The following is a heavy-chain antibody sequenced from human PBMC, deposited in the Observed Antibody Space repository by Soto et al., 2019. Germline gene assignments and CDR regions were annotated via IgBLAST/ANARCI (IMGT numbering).Heavy chain of an antibody. J-gene: IGHJ4*02. CDR3: AKDPGGIVVVTIDY. Sequence: GGSLRLSCAASGFTFSSYAMSWVRQAPGKGLEWVSAISGSGGSTYYADSVKGRFTISRDNSKNTLYLQMNSLRAEDTAVYYCAKDPGGIVVVTIDYWGQGTLVTVSS. CDR1: GFTFSSYA. D-gene: IGHD3-22*01. CDR2: ISGSGGST. V-gene: IGHV3-23*01.